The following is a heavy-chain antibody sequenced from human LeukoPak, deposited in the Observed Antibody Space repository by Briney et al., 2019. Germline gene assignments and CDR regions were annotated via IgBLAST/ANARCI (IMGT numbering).Heavy chain of an antibody. Sequence: SETLSLTCTVFGGYISSSSYFWAWIPQPPGKGLECIGSMSYSGSTYYNPSLKSRVTISVDTSKNQFSLKLTSVTAADTAVYYCARHLRSVYDPRAFDYWGQGTLVTVSS. J-gene: IGHJ4*02. CDR3: ARHLRSVYDPRAFDY. D-gene: IGHD5/OR15-5a*01. V-gene: IGHV4-39*01. CDR1: GGYISSSSYF. CDR2: MSYSGST.